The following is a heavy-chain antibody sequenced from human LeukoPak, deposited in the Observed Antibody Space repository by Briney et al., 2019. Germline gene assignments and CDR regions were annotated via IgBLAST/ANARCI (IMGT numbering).Heavy chain of an antibody. D-gene: IGHD2-8*01. V-gene: IGHV1-69*13. CDR2: IIPIFGTA. Sequence: SVKVSCKASGGTFISYAISWVRQAPGQGLEWMGGIIPIFGTANYAQKFQGRVTITADESTSTAYMELSSLRSEDTAVYYCARSYCTNGVRYNYFDYWGQGTLVTVSS. CDR1: GGTFISYA. CDR3: ARSYCTNGVRYNYFDY. J-gene: IGHJ4*02.